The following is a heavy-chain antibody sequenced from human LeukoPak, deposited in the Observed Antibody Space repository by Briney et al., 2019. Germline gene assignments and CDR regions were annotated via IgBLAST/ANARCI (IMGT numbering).Heavy chain of an antibody. Sequence: GGFLRLSCAASGFTFDDYAMHWVRQAPGKGLEWVSGISWNSGSIGYADSVKGRITISRDNAKNSLYLQMNSLRAEDTAVYYCARRRYNWNAIDYWGQGTLVTVSS. D-gene: IGHD1-20*01. CDR2: ISWNSGSI. J-gene: IGHJ4*02. V-gene: IGHV3-9*01. CDR1: GFTFDDYA. CDR3: ARRRYNWNAIDY.